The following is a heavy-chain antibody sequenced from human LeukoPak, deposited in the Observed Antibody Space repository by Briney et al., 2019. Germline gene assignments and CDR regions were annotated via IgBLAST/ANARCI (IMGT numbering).Heavy chain of an antibody. J-gene: IGHJ3*02. D-gene: IGHD2-21*02. CDR3: ARGWCGGDCYLAFDI. CDR1: GGTFSSYA. V-gene: IGHV1-69*05. CDR2: IIPIFGTA. Sequence: SVKVSCKASGGTFSSYAISWVRQAPGQGLEWMGGIIPIFGTANYAQKFQGRVAITTDESTSTAYMELSSLRSEDTAVYYCARGWCGGDCYLAFDIWGQGTMVTVSS.